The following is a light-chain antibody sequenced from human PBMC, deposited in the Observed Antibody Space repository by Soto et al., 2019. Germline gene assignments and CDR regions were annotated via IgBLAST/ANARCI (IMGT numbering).Light chain of an antibody. CDR3: QQSNNWPLS. CDR1: QTVNNN. V-gene: IGKV3-15*01. J-gene: IGKJ4*01. Sequence: EIVMTQSPATLSVSPGERATLSCRASQTVNNNLAWYQQKVGQAPRLLIYSTFNRATGVPARFSGSGSGTDFTLTISSLQSEDFAFYYCQQSNNWPLSFGGGTKVEIK. CDR2: STF.